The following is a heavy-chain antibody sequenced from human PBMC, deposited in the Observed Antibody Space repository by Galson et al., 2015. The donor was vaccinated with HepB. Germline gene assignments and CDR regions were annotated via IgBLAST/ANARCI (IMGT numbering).Heavy chain of an antibody. D-gene: IGHD6-25*01. V-gene: IGHV1-69*10. CDR3: ARMQRLIYGDPPDYYYYMDV. Sequence: SVKVSCKASGGTFSSYGIGWVRQAPGQGLEWMGGIIPILGIANYAQKFQGRVTITADKSTSTANMELSRLRSEDTAVYYCARMQRLIYGDPPDYYYYMDVWGKGTTVTVSS. J-gene: IGHJ6*03. CDR2: IIPILGIA. CDR1: GGTFSSYG.